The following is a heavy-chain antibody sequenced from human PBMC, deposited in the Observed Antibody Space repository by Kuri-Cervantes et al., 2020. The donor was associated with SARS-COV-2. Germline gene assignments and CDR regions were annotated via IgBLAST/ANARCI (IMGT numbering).Heavy chain of an antibody. CDR2: ISDNGGST. Sequence: ESLKISCAASGFTFSRNAMHWVRQAPGKGLEYVSSISDNGGSTYYANSVKGRFTISRDNSKNTLYLQMDNLRAEDMAVYYCAKDRDTSGYYYYYMDVWGQGTTVTVSS. CDR3: AKDRDTSGYYYYYMDV. J-gene: IGHJ6*03. D-gene: IGHD3-22*01. V-gene: IGHV3-64*01. CDR1: GFTFSRNA.